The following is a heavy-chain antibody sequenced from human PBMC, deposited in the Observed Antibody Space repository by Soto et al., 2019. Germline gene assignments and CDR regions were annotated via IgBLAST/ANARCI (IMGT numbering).Heavy chain of an antibody. V-gene: IGHV1-18*01. CDR3: ASLPVEEEYGDTEFDC. D-gene: IGHD4-17*01. CDR2: ISAYNGNT. Sequence: QVQLVQSGAEVKKPGASVKVSCKASGYTFTSYGISWVRQAPGQGLEWMGWISAYNGNTNYAQKLQGRVNMTTDTYTSTAYMELRSLRSDDTAVYYCASLPVEEEYGDTEFDCWGQGTLVTVSS. J-gene: IGHJ4*02. CDR1: GYTFTSYG.